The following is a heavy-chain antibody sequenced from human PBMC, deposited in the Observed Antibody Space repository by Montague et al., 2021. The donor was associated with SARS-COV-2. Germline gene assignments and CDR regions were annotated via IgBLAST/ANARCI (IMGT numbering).Heavy chain of an antibody. D-gene: IGHD2-2*01. J-gene: IGHJ5*02. V-gene: IGHV4-61*08. CDR1: GGSISSSGYY. CDR3: AREKVYCSSTSCYESWFDP. Sequence: SETLSLTCTVSGGSISSSGYYWSWIRQPPGKGLEWIGYIYYSGSTNYNSSLKSRVTISVDTSKNQFSLKLSSVTAADTAVYYCAREKVYCSSTSCYESWFDPWGQGTLVTVSS. CDR2: IYYSGST.